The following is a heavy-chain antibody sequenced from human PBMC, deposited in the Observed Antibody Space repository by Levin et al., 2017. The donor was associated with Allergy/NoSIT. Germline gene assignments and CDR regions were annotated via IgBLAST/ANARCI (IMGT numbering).Heavy chain of an antibody. Sequence: GGSLRLSCAASGFTFSTCAMNWVRQAPGKGLEWVAVSSGGGDKTYYANSVKGRFTISRDNSKNTLWLQMNSLRAEDTAVYYCAKDVAWLSTTSGSYDYWGQGTLVRVSS. CDR1: GFTFSTCA. D-gene: IGHD2-2*01. CDR3: AKDVAWLSTTSGSYDY. J-gene: IGHJ4*02. CDR2: SSGGGDKT. V-gene: IGHV3-23*01.